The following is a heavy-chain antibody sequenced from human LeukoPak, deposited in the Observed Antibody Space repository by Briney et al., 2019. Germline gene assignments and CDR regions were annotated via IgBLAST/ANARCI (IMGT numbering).Heavy chain of an antibody. Sequence: GGSLRLSCAASGFTFSSYERNWVRQAPGKGLEWVSYISSGSTIYDADSVKGRFTISRDNAKNSLYLQMNSLRAEDTAVYYCARESIAVAGAPFDYWGQGTLVTVSS. CDR3: ARESIAVAGAPFDY. CDR1: GFTFSSYE. CDR2: ISSGSTI. V-gene: IGHV3-48*03. D-gene: IGHD6-19*01. J-gene: IGHJ4*02.